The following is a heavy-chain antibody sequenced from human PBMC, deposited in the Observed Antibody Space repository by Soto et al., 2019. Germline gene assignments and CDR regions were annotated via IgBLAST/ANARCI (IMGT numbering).Heavy chain of an antibody. CDR2: INPNSGGT. CDR3: ATPGIAAAVDFQH. V-gene: IGHV1-2*04. J-gene: IGHJ1*01. Sequence: AVKVSCKASGYTFTGYYMHWVRQAPGQGLEWMGWINPNSGGTNYAQKFQGWVTMTRDTSISTAYMELSGLRSDDTAVYYCATPGIAAAVDFQHWGQGTLVTVSS. CDR1: GYTFTGYY. D-gene: IGHD6-13*01.